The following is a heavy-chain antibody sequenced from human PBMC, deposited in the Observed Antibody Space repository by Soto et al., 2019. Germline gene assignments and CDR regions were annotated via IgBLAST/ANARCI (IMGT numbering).Heavy chain of an antibody. CDR1: GFTFSNAW. J-gene: IGHJ4*02. D-gene: IGHD2-2*01. V-gene: IGHV3-15*07. CDR3: TTDSRDIVLVPPAIQLDY. CDR2: IKSKTDGGTT. Sequence: PGGSLRLSCAASGFTFSNAWMNWVRQAPGKGLEWVGRIKSKTDGGTTDYAAPVKGRFTISRDDSKNTLYLQMNSLKTEDTAVYYCTTDSRDIVLVPPAIQLDYWGQGTLVTVSS.